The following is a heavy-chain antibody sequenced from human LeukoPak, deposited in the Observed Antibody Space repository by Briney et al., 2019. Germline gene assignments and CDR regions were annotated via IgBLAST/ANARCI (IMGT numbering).Heavy chain of an antibody. Sequence: ASVKVSCKASGYTFTSYYMHWVRQAPGQGLEWMGIINPSGGSTSYAQKFQGRVTMTRGTSTSTVYMELSSLRSEDTAVYYCARELVVVVAATRGWFDPWGQGTLVTVSS. J-gene: IGHJ5*02. CDR3: ARELVVVVAATRGWFDP. CDR1: GYTFTSYY. V-gene: IGHV1-46*01. D-gene: IGHD2-15*01. CDR2: INPSGGST.